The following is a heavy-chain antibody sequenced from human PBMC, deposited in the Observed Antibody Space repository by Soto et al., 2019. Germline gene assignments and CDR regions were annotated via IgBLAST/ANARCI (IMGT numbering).Heavy chain of an antibody. D-gene: IGHD2-15*01. V-gene: IGHV1-2*04. Sequence: QVQLVQSGAEVKKPGASVKVSCKASGYTFTGYYMHWVRQAPGQGLGWMGWINPNSGGTNYAQKFQGCVTMTRDTYISAAYMELSRLRSDDTAVYYCARGGDLYCSGGSCYSGFDPWCQGTLVTVSS. CDR3: ARGGDLYCSGGSCYSGFDP. CDR2: INPNSGGT. J-gene: IGHJ5*02. CDR1: GYTFTGYY.